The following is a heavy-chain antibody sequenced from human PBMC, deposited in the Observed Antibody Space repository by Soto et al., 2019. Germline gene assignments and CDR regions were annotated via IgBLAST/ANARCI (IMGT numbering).Heavy chain of an antibody. CDR2: INHSGST. Sequence: QVQLQQWGAGLLKPSETLSLTCAVYGGSFSGYYWSWIRQPPGKGLEWIGEINHSGSTNYNPSLKSRVTISVDTSKNQFSLKLSSVTAADTAMYYCARGGIAAANDYWGQGTLVTVSS. V-gene: IGHV4-34*01. D-gene: IGHD6-13*01. J-gene: IGHJ4*02. CDR3: ARGGIAAANDY. CDR1: GGSFSGYY.